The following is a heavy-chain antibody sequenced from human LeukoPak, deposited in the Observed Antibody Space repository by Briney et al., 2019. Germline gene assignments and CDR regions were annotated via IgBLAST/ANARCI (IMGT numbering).Heavy chain of an antibody. D-gene: IGHD4-17*01. CDR2: ISAYNGNT. J-gene: IGHJ6*02. V-gene: IGHV1-18*01. CDR1: GYTFTSYG. CDR3: ARILGRPTEQGYGDYGLYYYYGMDV. Sequence: GASVKVSCKASGYTFTSYGISWVRQAPGQGLEWMGWISAYNGNTNYAQKLQGRVTMITDTSTSTAYMELRSLRSDDTAVYYCARILGRPTEQGYGDYGLYYYYGMDVWGQGTTVTVSS.